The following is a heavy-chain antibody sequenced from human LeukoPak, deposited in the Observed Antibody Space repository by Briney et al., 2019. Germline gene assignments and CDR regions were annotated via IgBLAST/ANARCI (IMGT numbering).Heavy chain of an antibody. CDR2: IKQDGSEK. D-gene: IGHD3-10*01. CDR3: ARASELFDYYYGMDV. CDR1: GFTFSSYW. V-gene: IGHV3-7*03. J-gene: IGHJ6*02. Sequence: GGSLRLSCAASGFTFSSYWMSWVRQAPGKGLEWVANIKQDGSEKYYVDSVKGRFTISRDNAKNSLYLQMNGLRAEDTAVYYCARASELFDYYYGMDVWGQGTTVTVSS.